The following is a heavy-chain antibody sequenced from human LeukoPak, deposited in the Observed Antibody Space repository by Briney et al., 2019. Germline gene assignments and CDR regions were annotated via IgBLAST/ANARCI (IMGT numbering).Heavy chain of an antibody. V-gene: IGHV3-30*19. Sequence: GGSLRLSCAASGFTFSSYGMHWVRQAPGKGLEWVAVISYDGSNKYYADSVKGRFTISRDNSKNTLYLQMNSLRAEDTAVYYCATSGYSSSWPFDYWGQGTLVTVSS. CDR2: ISYDGSNK. D-gene: IGHD6-13*01. CDR1: GFTFSSYG. CDR3: ATSGYSSSWPFDY. J-gene: IGHJ4*02.